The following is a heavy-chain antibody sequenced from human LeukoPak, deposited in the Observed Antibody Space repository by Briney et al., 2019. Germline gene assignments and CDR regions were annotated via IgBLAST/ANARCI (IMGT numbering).Heavy chain of an antibody. J-gene: IGHJ5*02. CDR1: GGTFSSYA. CDR2: FIPIFGTA. D-gene: IGHD3-9*01. V-gene: IGHV1-69*13. Sequence: SVKVSCKASGGTFSSYAISWVRQAPGQGLEWMGGFIPIFGTANYAQKFQGRVTITADESTSTAYMELSSLRSEDTAVYYCARGGESYDILTGHTPWGQGTLVTVSS. CDR3: ARGGESYDILTGHTP.